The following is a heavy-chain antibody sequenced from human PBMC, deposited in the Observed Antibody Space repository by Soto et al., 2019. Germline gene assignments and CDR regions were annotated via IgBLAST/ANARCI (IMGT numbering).Heavy chain of an antibody. CDR2: IYYSGST. CDR1: GGSIRSGSHY. Sequence: ASETLSLTCTVSGGSIRSGSHYWGWIRQHPGKGLEWIGYIYYSGSTYYNPSLKSRITISISTSKNQFSLKLTSVTAADTAVYYCAREGGDGIDYWGQGTLVTVSS. J-gene: IGHJ4*02. CDR3: AREGGDGIDY. D-gene: IGHD3-16*01. V-gene: IGHV4-31*03.